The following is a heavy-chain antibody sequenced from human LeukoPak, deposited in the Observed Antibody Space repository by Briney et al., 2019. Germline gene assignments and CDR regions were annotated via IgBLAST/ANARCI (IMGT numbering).Heavy chain of an antibody. CDR1: GFTVSNNC. J-gene: IGHJ6*03. CDR3: ARDRRVVPAAIYFYYMDV. CDR2: IYSGGST. V-gene: IGHV3-53*01. Sequence: PGGSLRLSCAASGFTVSNNCMSWVRQAPGKGLEWVSVIYSGGSTHYADSVKGRFTISRDNSKNTVNLQMNSLRAEDTAVYYCARDRRVVPAAIYFYYMDVWGKGTTVTVSS. D-gene: IGHD2-2*01.